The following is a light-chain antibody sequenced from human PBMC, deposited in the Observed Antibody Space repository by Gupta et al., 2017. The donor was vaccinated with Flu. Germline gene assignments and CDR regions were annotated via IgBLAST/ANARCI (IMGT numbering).Light chain of an antibody. CDR2: KIS. Sequence: EVVMTQTPVSLPVTLGQPATISCKSSQSLVYADGNIYLNWFHQRPGQSPRRLIYKISNRDSGVPDRFSGSGSGTXFTLKIXRVEAEDVGIYYCRQGENWPCTFGXATKVEIK. J-gene: IGKJ2*02. CDR1: QSLVYADGNIY. V-gene: IGKV2-30*01. CDR3: RQGENWPCT.